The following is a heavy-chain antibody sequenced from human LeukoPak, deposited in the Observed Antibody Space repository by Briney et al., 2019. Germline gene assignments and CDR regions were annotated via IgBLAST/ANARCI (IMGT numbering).Heavy chain of an antibody. Sequence: PGGSLRLSCAASGFTFDDYAMHWVRHAPGKGLEWVSGISWNSGSIGYADSVRGRFTISRDNAKNSLYLQMNSLRAEDTALYYCAKDRYSGSYYPFYFQHWGQGTLVTVSS. CDR1: GFTFDDYA. CDR2: ISWNSGSI. J-gene: IGHJ1*01. CDR3: AKDRYSGSYYPFYFQH. V-gene: IGHV3-9*01. D-gene: IGHD1-26*01.